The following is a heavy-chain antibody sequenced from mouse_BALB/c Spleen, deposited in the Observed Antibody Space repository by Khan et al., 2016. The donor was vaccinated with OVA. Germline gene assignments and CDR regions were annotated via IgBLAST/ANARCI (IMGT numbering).Heavy chain of an antibody. V-gene: IGHV1-26*01. J-gene: IGHJ3*01. CDR3: LRGYDFFVY. Sequence: EVQLQQSGPDLVKPGSSVNISCKASGYSFTVYYMHWVKQSHGKSLECIGRVNPNNGGLSYNQKFKGKAILTVDKSSTTAYMELRSMTSEDSAVYYCLRGYDFFVYGGQGTLVTVSA. CDR1: GYSFTVYY. CDR2: VNPNNGGL. D-gene: IGHD2-14*01.